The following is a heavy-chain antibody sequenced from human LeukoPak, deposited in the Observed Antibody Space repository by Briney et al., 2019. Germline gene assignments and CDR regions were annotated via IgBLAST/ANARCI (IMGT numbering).Heavy chain of an antibody. CDR2: INVDGSST. Sequence: GGSLRLSCAASGFTFSTYWIHWVRQAPGKGLVWVSRINVDGSSTSYADSVKGRFTISRDNAENTLYLQMNSLGAEDTAVYYCARGHTTMVTSHFDSWGQGTLVTVSS. V-gene: IGHV3-74*01. CDR3: ARGHTTMVTSHFDS. CDR1: GFTFSTYW. D-gene: IGHD5-18*01. J-gene: IGHJ4*02.